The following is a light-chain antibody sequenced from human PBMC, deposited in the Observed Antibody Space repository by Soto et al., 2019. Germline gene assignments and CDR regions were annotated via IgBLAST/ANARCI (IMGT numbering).Light chain of an antibody. CDR2: GAS. J-gene: IGKJ3*01. V-gene: IGKV3-20*01. CDR3: QHYGSALFT. Sequence: EIVLTQSPGTLSLSPGERATLSCSASQSFSSSYLAWYQQKPGQAPRLLIYGASSRATGIPGRFSGSGSGTDFTLTISSLEPEDFAVYYCQHYGSALFTFGPGTKVDVK. CDR1: QSFSSSY.